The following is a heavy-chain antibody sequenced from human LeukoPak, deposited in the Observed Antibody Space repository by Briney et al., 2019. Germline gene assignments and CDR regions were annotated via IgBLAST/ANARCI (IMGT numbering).Heavy chain of an antibody. D-gene: IGHD2-2*01. Sequence: SETLSLTCTVSGGSISSGSYYWSWIRQPAGKGLEWIGRIYTSGGTNYNPSLKSRVTISVDTSKNQFSLKLSSVTAADTAVYYCARLYCSSTSCWHFDYWGQGTLVTVSS. CDR2: IYTSGGT. V-gene: IGHV4-61*02. CDR1: GGSISSGSYY. J-gene: IGHJ4*02. CDR3: ARLYCSSTSCWHFDY.